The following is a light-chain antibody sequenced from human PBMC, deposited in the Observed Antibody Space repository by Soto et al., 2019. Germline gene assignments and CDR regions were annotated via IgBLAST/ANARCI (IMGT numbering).Light chain of an antibody. J-gene: IGKJ1*01. CDR2: KAS. V-gene: IGKV1-5*03. Sequence: DIQMTQSPSTLSASVGDRVTITCRASQTISSWLAWYQQKPGKAPKLLIYKASTLKSGVQSRFSGSGSGTDFTLTISRLEPEDFAVYYCKQYGSSSWTFGQGTKVDNK. CDR1: QTISSW. CDR3: KQYGSSSWT.